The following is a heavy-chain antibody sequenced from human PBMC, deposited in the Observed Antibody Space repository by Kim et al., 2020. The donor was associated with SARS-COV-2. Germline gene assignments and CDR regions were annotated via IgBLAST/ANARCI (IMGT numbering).Heavy chain of an antibody. CDR3: AESTQTSYYDKSAHYPLDY. Sequence: ASVKVSCKASGHSFTSYGLTWVRQAPGQGLEWVGWINLYNGNTNYAQKLQGRVTMTTDTSTYTAYMELRSLRSDDTAVYYCAESTQTSYYDKSAHYPLDYWGQGTLVTVSS. CDR2: INLYNGNT. J-gene: IGHJ4*02. D-gene: IGHD3-22*01. V-gene: IGHV1-18*01. CDR1: GHSFTSYG.